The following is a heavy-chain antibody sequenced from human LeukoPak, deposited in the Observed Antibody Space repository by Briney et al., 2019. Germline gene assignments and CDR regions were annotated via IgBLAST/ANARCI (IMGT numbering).Heavy chain of an antibody. CDR3: ARDAGPGSYYIGY. D-gene: IGHD3-10*01. CDR2: ISSSSTSI. J-gene: IGHJ4*02. Sequence: GGSLRLSCAASGFTFSRNSMNWVRQAPGKGLEWVSSISSSSTSIYYADSVKGRFTISRDNAKNSLYLQMNSLRADDTALYYCARDAGPGSYYIGYWGRGTLVTASS. CDR1: GFTFSRNS. V-gene: IGHV3-21*01.